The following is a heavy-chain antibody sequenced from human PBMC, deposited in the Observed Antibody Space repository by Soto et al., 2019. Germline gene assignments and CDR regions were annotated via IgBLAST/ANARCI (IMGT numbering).Heavy chain of an antibody. CDR3: ARAAGYYYGMDA. D-gene: IGHD6-25*01. CDR1: GFIFNTYG. Sequence: PGGSLRLSCAASGFIFNTYGMHWVRQAPGKGLEWVAVIWPDGSNRYYADSVSGQFTISRDNSKNTLFLQMNSLSAEDTAVYYCARAAGYYYGMDAWGQGTTVTVSS. CDR2: IWPDGSNR. V-gene: IGHV3-33*01. J-gene: IGHJ6*02.